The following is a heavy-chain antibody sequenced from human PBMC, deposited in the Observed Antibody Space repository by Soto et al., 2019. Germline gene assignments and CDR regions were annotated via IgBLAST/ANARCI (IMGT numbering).Heavy chain of an antibody. D-gene: IGHD6-6*01. CDR2: ISSSSSTI. CDR3: AREWEYTCSSGDYYYYGIDV. J-gene: IGHJ6*02. V-gene: IGHV3-48*02. CDR1: GFTFSSYS. Sequence: GASLRLSCAASGFTFSSYSLNCVRQAPGKGLEWVSYISSSSSTIYYADSVKGRFTISRDNAKNSLYLQMNSLRDEDTAMYYSAREWEYTCSSGDYYYYGIDVWAQGTRVTVSS.